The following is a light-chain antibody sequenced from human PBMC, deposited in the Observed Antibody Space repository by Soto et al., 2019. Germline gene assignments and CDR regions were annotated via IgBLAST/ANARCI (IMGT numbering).Light chain of an antibody. Sequence: QSVLTQSPSASASLGASVKLTCTLSSGHSSYAIAWHQQQPEKGPRYLMKLNSDGSHSKGDGIPDRFSGSSSGAERYLTISSLQSEDEADYYCQTWDTGLLFGGGTKLTVL. CDR2: LNSDGSH. CDR3: QTWDTGLL. V-gene: IGLV4-69*01. J-gene: IGLJ2*01. CDR1: SGHSSYA.